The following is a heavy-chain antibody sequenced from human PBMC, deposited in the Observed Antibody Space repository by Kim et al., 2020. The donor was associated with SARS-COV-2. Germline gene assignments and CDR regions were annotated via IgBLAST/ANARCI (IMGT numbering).Heavy chain of an antibody. Sequence: SETLSLTCTVSGGSVSSGSYFWSWIRQPPGKGLEWIGYISYSGSTDYNPSLKSRLTISVDTSKNQFFLKLRSVTAADTAVYYCAREMRGDADLRRLDYWG. CDR1: GGSVSSGSYF. CDR2: ISYSGST. J-gene: IGHJ4*01. D-gene: IGHD3-10*01. V-gene: IGHV4-61*01. CDR3: AREMRGDADLRRLDY.